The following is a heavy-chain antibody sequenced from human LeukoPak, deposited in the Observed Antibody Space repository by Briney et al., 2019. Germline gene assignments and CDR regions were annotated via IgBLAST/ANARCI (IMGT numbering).Heavy chain of an antibody. V-gene: IGHV3-23*01. CDR3: AKDQVGFWSGYAY. Sequence: PGGSLRLSCAASGFTFSSYAMSWVRQAPGKGLEGVLGITDSVFTTFYANSVKGRFTISRDNSKNTLYLQMNSLRAEDTVVYYCAKDQVGFWSGYAYWGQGTLVTVSS. CDR2: ITDSVFTT. D-gene: IGHD3-3*01. CDR1: GFTFSSYA. J-gene: IGHJ4*02.